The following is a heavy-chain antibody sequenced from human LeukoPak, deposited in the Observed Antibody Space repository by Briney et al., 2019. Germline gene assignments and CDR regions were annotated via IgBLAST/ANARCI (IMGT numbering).Heavy chain of an antibody. Sequence: SETLSLTCTVSGGSISSYYWSWIRQPPGKGLERIGYIYYSGSTNYNPSLKSRVTISVDTSKNQFSLKLSSVTAADTAVYYCARVVVRGVRRNFDYWGQGTLVTVSS. D-gene: IGHD3-10*01. V-gene: IGHV4-59*01. J-gene: IGHJ4*02. CDR3: ARVVVRGVRRNFDY. CDR2: IYYSGST. CDR1: GGSISSYY.